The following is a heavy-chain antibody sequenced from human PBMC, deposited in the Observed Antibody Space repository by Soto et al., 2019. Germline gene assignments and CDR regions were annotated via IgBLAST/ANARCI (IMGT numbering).Heavy chain of an antibody. CDR3: ARVGPWVPYYYDSSPYTFENWFDP. D-gene: IGHD3-22*01. V-gene: IGHV4-38-2*01. Sequence: SESLSLTCAACGYTVSIAYYWGSLRQPPGKGLEWIGSIYHGGSTYYNPSLNSRVTLSIDMTNNHVSLILNSVTAADTAVYYCARVGPWVPYYYDSSPYTFENWFDPWGQGTLLTVSS. J-gene: IGHJ5*02. CDR1: GYTVSIAYY. CDR2: IYHGGST.